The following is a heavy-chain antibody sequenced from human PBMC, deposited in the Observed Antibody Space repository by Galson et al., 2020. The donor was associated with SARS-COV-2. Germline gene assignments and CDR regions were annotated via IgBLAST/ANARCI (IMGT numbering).Heavy chain of an antibody. V-gene: IGHV3-21*01. CDR1: GFTFSSYS. CDR3: ARDLYSYGRTGDYGMDV. CDR2: ISSSSSYI. D-gene: IGHD5-18*01. J-gene: IGHJ6*02. Sequence: GESLKISCAASGFTFSSYSMNWVRQAPGKGLEWVSSISSSSSYIYYADSVKGRFTISRDNAKNSLYLQMNSLRAEDTAVYYCARDLYSYGRTGDYGMDVGGQGTTVTVSS.